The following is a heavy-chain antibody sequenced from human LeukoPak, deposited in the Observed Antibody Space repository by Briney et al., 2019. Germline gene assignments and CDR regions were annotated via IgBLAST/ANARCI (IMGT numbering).Heavy chain of an antibody. J-gene: IGHJ6*03. CDR3: AKESYQYYHYMDV. D-gene: IGHD3-16*02. CDR2: MNPNSGNT. CDR1: GYTFTSYD. Sequence: GASVKVSCKASGYTFTSYDINWVRQATGQGLEWMGWMNPNSGNTGYAQKFQGRVTITRNTSISTAYMELSSLRSEDTAIYYCAKESYQYYHYMDVWGKGTTVTVSS. V-gene: IGHV1-8*03.